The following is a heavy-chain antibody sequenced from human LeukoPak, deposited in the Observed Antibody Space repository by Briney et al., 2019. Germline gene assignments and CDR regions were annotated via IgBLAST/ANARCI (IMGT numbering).Heavy chain of an antibody. CDR1: GFTFSSYS. CDR2: ISSSSYI. V-gene: IGHV3-21*01. J-gene: IGHJ1*01. Sequence: PGGSLRLSCAASGFTFSSYSMNWVRQAPGKGLEWVSSISSSSYIYYADSVKGRFTISRDNAKNSLYLQMNSLRAEDTAVYYCARGAPYYDPPHWGQGTLVTVSS. CDR3: ARGAPYYDPPH. D-gene: IGHD3-3*01.